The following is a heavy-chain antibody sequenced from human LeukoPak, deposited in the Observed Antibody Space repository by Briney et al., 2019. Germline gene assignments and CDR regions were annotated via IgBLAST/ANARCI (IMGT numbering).Heavy chain of an antibody. J-gene: IGHJ4*02. D-gene: IGHD6-6*01. CDR1: GFTFSSYS. Sequence: GGTLRLSCAASGFTFSSYSMNWVRQAPGKGLEWVSSISSSSSYIYYADSVKGRFTISRDNAKNSLYLQINGLRAEDTAVYYCVITSATGPLDYWGQGTLVTVSS. CDR3: VITSATGPLDY. V-gene: IGHV3-21*01. CDR2: ISSSSSYI.